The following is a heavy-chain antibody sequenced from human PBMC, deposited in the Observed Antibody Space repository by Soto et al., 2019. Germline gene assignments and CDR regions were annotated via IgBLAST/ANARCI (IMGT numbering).Heavy chain of an antibody. CDR1: GFTFSDAD. Sequence: PGGSLRLSCAASGFTFSDADMSWVRQAPGKGLEWVTGIVSSGTRTEYADSVKGRFTISRDNSRSTLYLQMNSLRGEDTAVYYCATGWAYWGQGVPVTVSS. V-gene: IGHV3-23*01. CDR2: IVSSGTRT. CDR3: ATGWAY. D-gene: IGHD1-1*01. J-gene: IGHJ4*02.